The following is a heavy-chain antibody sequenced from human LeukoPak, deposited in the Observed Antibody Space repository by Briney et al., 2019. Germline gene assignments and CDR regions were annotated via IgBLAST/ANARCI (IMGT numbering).Heavy chain of an antibody. Sequence: PGGSLRLSCAASGFTFSSYAMSWVRQAPGKGLEWVTHIKQDGSEKYYVDSVKGRFTISRDNAKNSLFLQVNSLRAEDAAVYYCAGGGKIAGYYYFYMDVWGKGTTVIVSS. D-gene: IGHD2/OR15-2a*01. V-gene: IGHV3-7*01. CDR2: IKQDGSEK. J-gene: IGHJ6*03. CDR3: AGGGKIAGYYYFYMDV. CDR1: GFTFSSYA.